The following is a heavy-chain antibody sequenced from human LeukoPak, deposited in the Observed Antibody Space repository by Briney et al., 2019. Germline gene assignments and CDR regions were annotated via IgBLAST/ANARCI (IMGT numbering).Heavy chain of an antibody. Sequence: PSETLSLTCTVSGGSISSSSYYCGWIRQPPGKGLEWIGSIYYSGSTYYNPSLKSRVTISVDTSKNQFSLKLSSVTAADTAVYYCVRSGHSGSSWYVDYWGQGTLVTVSS. V-gene: IGHV4-39*01. J-gene: IGHJ4*02. CDR2: IYYSGST. CDR1: GGSISSSSYY. CDR3: VRSGHSGSSWYVDY. D-gene: IGHD6-13*01.